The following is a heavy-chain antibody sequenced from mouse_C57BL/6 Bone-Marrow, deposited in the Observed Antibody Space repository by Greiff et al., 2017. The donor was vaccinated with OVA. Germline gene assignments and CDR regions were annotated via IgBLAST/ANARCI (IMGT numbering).Heavy chain of an antibody. D-gene: IGHD1-1*01. CDR3: ARNYGSVLYWYFDV. CDR2: INPYNGGT. Sequence: VQLQQSGPVLVKPGASVKMSCKASGYTFTDYYMNWVKQSHGKSLEWIGVINPYNGGTSYNQKFKGKATLTVDKSSSTAYMELNSLTSEDSAVYYCARNYGSVLYWYFDVWGTGTTVTVSS. J-gene: IGHJ1*03. V-gene: IGHV1-19*01. CDR1: GYTFTDYY.